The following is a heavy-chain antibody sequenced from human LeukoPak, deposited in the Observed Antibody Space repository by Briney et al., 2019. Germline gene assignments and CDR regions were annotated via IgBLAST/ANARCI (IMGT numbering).Heavy chain of an antibody. D-gene: IGHD2-15*01. J-gene: IGHJ4*02. CDR2: IYNSGGS. V-gene: IGHV4-61*02. Sequence: SETLSLTCTVSGGSISSGRYYWSWIRQPAGKGLEWIGRIYNSGGSDYNPSLKSRVSLSVDTSKNEFSLGLSSVTAADTAIYYCARATRGGWWLNYWGPGTLVTVSS. CDR1: GGSISSGRYY. CDR3: ARATRGGWWLNY.